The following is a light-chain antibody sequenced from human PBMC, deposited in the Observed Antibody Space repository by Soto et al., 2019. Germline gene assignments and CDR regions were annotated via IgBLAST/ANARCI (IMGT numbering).Light chain of an antibody. J-gene: IGKJ4*01. CDR1: QNLLHSNGYNY. CDR3: AQGLATPFT. CDR2: LGS. Sequence: EIVLTQSPLSLPVTPGEPASISRRSSQNLLHSNGYNYLNWYLQKPGQSPQLLIYLGSNRASGVPDRFSGSGSGTDFTLTINRVEAEDVGLYFCAQGLATPFTFGGGTKVDIK. V-gene: IGKV2-28*01.